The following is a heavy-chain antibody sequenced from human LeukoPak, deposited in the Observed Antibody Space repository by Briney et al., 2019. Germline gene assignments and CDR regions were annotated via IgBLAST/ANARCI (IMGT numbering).Heavy chain of an antibody. CDR2: IYTSGST. CDR1: GGSISSYY. CDR3: ARDYEDSSGYYRVYYYMDV. D-gene: IGHD3-22*01. J-gene: IGHJ6*03. V-gene: IGHV4-4*07. Sequence: PSETLSLTCTVSGGSISSYYWSWIRQPAGKGLEWIGRIYTSGSTNYNPSLKSRVTMSVDTSKNQFSLKLSSVTAADTAVYYCARDYEDSSGYYRVYYYMDVWAKGPRSPSP.